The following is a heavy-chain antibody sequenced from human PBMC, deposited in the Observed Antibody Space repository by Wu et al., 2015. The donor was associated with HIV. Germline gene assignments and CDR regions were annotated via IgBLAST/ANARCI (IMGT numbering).Heavy chain of an antibody. CDR3: ARSAYDFWSGKNDLDRWFDP. Sequence: QVQLVQSGAEVKKPGASVKVSCKASGYTFTGYYMHWVRQAPGQGLEWMGWINPNSGGTNYAQSFQGRVTMTRDTSISTAYMELTRLRSDDTAVYYCARSAYDFWSGKNDLDRWFDPWGQGTLVTVSS. V-gene: IGHV1-2*02. CDR2: INPNSGGT. CDR1: GYTFTGYY. J-gene: IGHJ5*02. D-gene: IGHD3-3*01.